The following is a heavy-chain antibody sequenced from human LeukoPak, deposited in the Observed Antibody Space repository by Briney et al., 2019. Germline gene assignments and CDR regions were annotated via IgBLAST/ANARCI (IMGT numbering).Heavy chain of an antibody. Sequence: GGSLRLSCAASGFTFSSYAMSWLRQAPGKGLEWVSSISGSGGSIYYADSVKGRFTISRDNSKNTLYLQMNSLRADDTAVYYCAKDPGIAVAGLFDYWGQGTLVTVSS. CDR2: ISGSGGSI. V-gene: IGHV3-23*01. CDR3: AKDPGIAVAGLFDY. CDR1: GFTFSSYA. D-gene: IGHD6-19*01. J-gene: IGHJ4*02.